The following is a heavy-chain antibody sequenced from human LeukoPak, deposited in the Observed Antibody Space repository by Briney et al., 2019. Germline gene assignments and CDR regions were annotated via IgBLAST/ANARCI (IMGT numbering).Heavy chain of an antibody. J-gene: IGHJ4*02. CDR3: ASGVAGYGPYDY. CDR2: MYYSGST. V-gene: IGHV4-59*01. CDR1: VHSNKNYH. D-gene: IGHD5-12*01. Sequence: SETVSLPCSVSVHSNKNYHERWMRESTEKAVEWIGYMYYSGSTNYNPSLKSRVTISLDTPKNQFYLRLNSVTAADTAVYYCASGVAGYGPYDYWGQGTLVTVSS.